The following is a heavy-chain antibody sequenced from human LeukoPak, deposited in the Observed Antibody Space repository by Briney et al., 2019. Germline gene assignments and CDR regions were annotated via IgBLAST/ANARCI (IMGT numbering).Heavy chain of an antibody. CDR3: ARIIGDPDQDYHYYYGMDV. V-gene: IGHV5-51*01. J-gene: IGHJ6*02. CDR1: GYSFTSYW. D-gene: IGHD4-17*01. Sequence: GESLKISCKGSGYSFTSYWIGWVRQMPGKGLEWMGIIYPGDSDTRYSPSFQGQVTISADKSISTAYLQWSSLKASDTAMYYCARIIGDPDQDYHYYYGMDVWGQGTTVTVSS. CDR2: IYPGDSDT.